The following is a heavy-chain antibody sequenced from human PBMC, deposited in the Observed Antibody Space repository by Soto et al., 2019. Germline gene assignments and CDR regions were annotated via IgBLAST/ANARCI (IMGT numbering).Heavy chain of an antibody. CDR2: IKSKTDGGTT. J-gene: IGHJ4*02. D-gene: IGHD6-19*01. CDR3: TTDHPPVAGTTYYFDY. V-gene: IGHV3-15*01. Sequence: GGSLRLSCAASGFTFSNAWMSWVRQAPGKGLEWVGRIKSKTDGGTTDYAAPVKGGFTISRDDSKNTLYLQMNSLKTEDTAVYYCTTDHPPVAGTTYYFDYWGQGTLVTVSS. CDR1: GFTFSNAW.